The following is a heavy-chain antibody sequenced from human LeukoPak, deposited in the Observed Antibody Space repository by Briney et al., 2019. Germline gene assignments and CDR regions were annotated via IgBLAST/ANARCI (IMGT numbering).Heavy chain of an antibody. CDR1: GYSFTSNW. V-gene: IGHV5-51*01. Sequence: GESLKISLKGSGYSFTSNWIGLVRQMPGKGLEWMGIIYPGDSDTRYSPSFQGQVTISADKFISTAYLQWSGLKASDTAMYYCARTNYFDSSGYYSYWGQGTLVTVSS. D-gene: IGHD3-22*01. CDR3: ARTNYFDSSGYYSY. CDR2: IYPGDSDT. J-gene: IGHJ4*02.